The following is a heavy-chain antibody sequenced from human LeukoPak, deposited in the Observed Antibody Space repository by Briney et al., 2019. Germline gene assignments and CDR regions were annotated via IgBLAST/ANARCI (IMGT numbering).Heavy chain of an antibody. CDR3: ARDGRCGGDCYAS. CDR1: GFSFSSYT. J-gene: IGHJ4*02. D-gene: IGHD2-21*02. CDR2: ISSSSRYI. V-gene: IGHV3-21*01. Sequence: GGSLRLSCAASGFSFSSYTMNWVRQAPGKGLEWVSIISSSSRYIYYADSVKGRFTISRDNAKNALYLQMNSLRVEDTAVYYCARDGRCGGDCYASWGQGTLVTVSS.